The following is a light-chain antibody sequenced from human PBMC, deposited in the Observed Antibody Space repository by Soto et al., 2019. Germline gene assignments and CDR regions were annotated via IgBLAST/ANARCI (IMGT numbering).Light chain of an antibody. CDR3: QSYDSSLSGSWV. Sequence: QSVLTQPPSVSGAPGQRVTISCTGSSSNIGAGYDVHWYQQLPGTAPKLLIYGNSNRPSGVPDRFSGSKSGTSASLAITGFQAEDEADYYGQSYDSSLSGSWVFGGGTKLTVL. V-gene: IGLV1-40*01. CDR2: GNS. J-gene: IGLJ3*02. CDR1: SSNIGAGYD.